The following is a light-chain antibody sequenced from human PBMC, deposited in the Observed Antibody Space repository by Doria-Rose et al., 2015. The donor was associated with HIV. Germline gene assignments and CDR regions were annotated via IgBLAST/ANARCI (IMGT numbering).Light chain of an antibody. V-gene: IGKV1-5*03. CDR3: QHFDKYFSWT. J-gene: IGKJ1*01. Sequence: TQSPSTLSASVGDRVTITCRASQSMSNWLAWYQQKPVQAPKLLIYKASTLQSGVPSRFRGSGSGTEFTLTINSLQPDDFATYYCQHFDKYFSWTFGHGTKVDIK. CDR2: KAS. CDR1: QSMSNW.